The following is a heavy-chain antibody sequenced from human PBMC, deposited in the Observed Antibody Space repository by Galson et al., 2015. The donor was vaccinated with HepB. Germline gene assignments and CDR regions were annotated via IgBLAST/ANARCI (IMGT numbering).Heavy chain of an antibody. CDR3: TTSTGYSSGWYNYYYYYGMDV. D-gene: IGHD6-19*01. V-gene: IGHV3-15*01. Sequence: SLRLSCAASGFTFSNAWMSWVRQAPGKGLEWVGRIKSKTDGGTTDYAAPVKGRFTISRDDSKNTLYLQMNSLKTEDTVVYYCTTSTGYSSGWYNYYYYYGMDVWGQGTTVTVSS. J-gene: IGHJ6*02. CDR1: GFTFSNAW. CDR2: IKSKTDGGTT.